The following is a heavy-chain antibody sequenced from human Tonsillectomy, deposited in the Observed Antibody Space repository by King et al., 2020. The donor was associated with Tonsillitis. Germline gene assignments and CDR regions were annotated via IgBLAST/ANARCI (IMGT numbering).Heavy chain of an antibody. CDR3: MNDPNWGPSGH. Sequence: VQLVESGGDLVQPGGSLTLSCAASGFTFNSYSVTWVRQAPGKGLEWFAIIGSDGGGIHYADSVKGRFTISRDNSKNTVYLQMNSLRAEDTAVYYCMNDPNWGPSGHWGQGTLVTVSS. D-gene: IGHD7-27*01. J-gene: IGHJ4*02. V-gene: IGHV3-23*04. CDR1: GFTFNSYS. CDR2: IGSDGGGI.